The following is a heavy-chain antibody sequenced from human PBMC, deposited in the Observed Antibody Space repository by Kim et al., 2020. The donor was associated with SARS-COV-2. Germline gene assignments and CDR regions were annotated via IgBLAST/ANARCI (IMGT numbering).Heavy chain of an antibody. J-gene: IGHJ6*02. D-gene: IGHD2-8*01. Sequence: PSRKSRVTISVDTSKNQFSLKLSSVTAADTAVYYCARDKSMGYYYYGMGVWGQGTTVTVSS. V-gene: IGHV4-59*01. CDR3: ARDKSMGYYYYGMGV.